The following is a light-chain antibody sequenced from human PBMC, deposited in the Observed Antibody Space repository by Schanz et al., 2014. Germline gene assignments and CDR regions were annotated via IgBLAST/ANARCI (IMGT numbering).Light chain of an antibody. J-gene: IGKJ4*01. V-gene: IGKV3-11*01. CDR3: QQRSNWLT. CDR2: DAS. Sequence: EIVLTQSPGTLSLSPGESATLSCRASQSVSSYLAWYQQKPGQAPRLLIYDASNRATGIPARFSGSGSGTDFTLTISSLEPEDFAVYYCQQRSNWLTFGGGTKVEIK. CDR1: QSVSSY.